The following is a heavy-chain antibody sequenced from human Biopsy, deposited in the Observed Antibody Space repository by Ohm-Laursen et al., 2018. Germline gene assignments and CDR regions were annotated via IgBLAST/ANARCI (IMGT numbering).Heavy chain of an antibody. Sequence: TLSLTCSVSCGSLTGYEWSWIRPAPGKGLGWIGFIYYSGGTKYNPSLASRVTFSVDMSKSQFSLKLYSVTAADTAVYYCARVEAGTYDALDIWGQGTLVAVSA. V-gene: IGHV4-59*01. J-gene: IGHJ3*02. CDR3: ARVEAGTYDALDI. D-gene: IGHD1-26*01. CDR2: IYYSGGT. CDR1: CGSLTGYE.